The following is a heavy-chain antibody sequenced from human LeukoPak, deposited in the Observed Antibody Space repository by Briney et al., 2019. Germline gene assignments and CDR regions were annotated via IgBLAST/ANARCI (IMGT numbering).Heavy chain of an antibody. CDR1: GGSISSSSYY. Sequence: SETLSLTCTVSGGSISSSSYYWGWIRQPPGKGLEWIGSIYYSGSTYYNPSLKSRVTISVDTSKNQFSLKLSSVTAADTAVYYCASAFDCSGGSCYDPWGQGTLVTVSS. J-gene: IGHJ5*02. CDR3: ASAFDCSGGSCYDP. CDR2: IYYSGST. V-gene: IGHV4-39*01. D-gene: IGHD2-15*01.